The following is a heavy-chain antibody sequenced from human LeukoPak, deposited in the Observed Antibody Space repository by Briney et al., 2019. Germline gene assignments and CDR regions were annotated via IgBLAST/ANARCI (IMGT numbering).Heavy chain of an antibody. CDR3: ARDVLPYDFWSGYIRNYYYMDV. V-gene: IGHV4-61*02. CDR1: GGSISSGSYY. D-gene: IGHD3-3*01. J-gene: IGHJ6*03. Sequence: SETLSLTCTVSGGSISSGSYYWSWIRQPAGKGLEWIGRIYTSGSTNYNPSLKSRVTISVDTSKHPFSLKLSSVTAADTAVYYCARDVLPYDFWSGYIRNYYYMDVWGKGTTVTVSS. CDR2: IYTSGST.